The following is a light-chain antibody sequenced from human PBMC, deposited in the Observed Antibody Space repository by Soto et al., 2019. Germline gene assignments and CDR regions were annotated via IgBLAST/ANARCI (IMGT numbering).Light chain of an antibody. Sequence: SLGASVKLTCTLSSGHSSYAIAWHQQQPEKGPRYLMKLNSDGSHSKGDGIPDRFSGSSSGAERYLTISSLQSEDEADYYCQTWGTGYWVFGGGTKLTVL. CDR1: SGHSSYA. CDR2: LNSDGSH. CDR3: QTWGTGYWV. V-gene: IGLV4-69*01. J-gene: IGLJ3*02.